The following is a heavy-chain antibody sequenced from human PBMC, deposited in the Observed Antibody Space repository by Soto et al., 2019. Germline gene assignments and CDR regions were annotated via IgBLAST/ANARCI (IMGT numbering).Heavy chain of an antibody. CDR2: IIPIFGTA. Sequence: SVKVSCKASGGTFSSYAISWVRQAPGQGLEWMGGIIPIFGTANYAQKFQGRVTITADESTSTAYMELSSLRSEDTAVYYCARAYRYYGSGFAYYGMDVWGQGTTVTVSS. V-gene: IGHV1-69*13. J-gene: IGHJ6*02. CDR3: ARAYRYYGSGFAYYGMDV. D-gene: IGHD3-10*01. CDR1: GGTFSSYA.